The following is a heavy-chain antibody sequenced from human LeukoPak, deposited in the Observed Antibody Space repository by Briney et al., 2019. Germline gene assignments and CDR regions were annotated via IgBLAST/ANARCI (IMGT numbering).Heavy chain of an antibody. J-gene: IGHJ5*02. D-gene: IGHD6-13*01. V-gene: IGHV4-39*07. CDR2: IYYSGST. Sequence: SETLSLTCTVSGGSISSSSYYWGWIRQPPGKGLEWIGSIYYSGSTYYNPSLKSRVTISVDTSKNQFSLKLSSVTAADTAVYYCAREAAGKGGWFDPWGQGTLVTVSS. CDR1: GGSISSSSYY. CDR3: AREAAGKGGWFDP.